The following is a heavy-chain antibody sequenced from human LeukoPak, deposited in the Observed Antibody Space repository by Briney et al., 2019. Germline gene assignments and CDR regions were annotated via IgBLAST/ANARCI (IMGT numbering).Heavy chain of an antibody. CDR3: AKDRKSGSKKVYYFDY. J-gene: IGHJ4*02. Sequence: QPGGSLRLSCAASGFTFSSYGMHWVRQAPGKGLEWVAFIRYDGSNKYYADSVKGRFTISRDNSKNTLYLQMNSLRAEDRAVYYCAKDRKSGSKKVYYFDYWGQGTLVTVSS. D-gene: IGHD1-26*01. V-gene: IGHV3-30*02. CDR1: GFTFSSYG. CDR2: IRYDGSNK.